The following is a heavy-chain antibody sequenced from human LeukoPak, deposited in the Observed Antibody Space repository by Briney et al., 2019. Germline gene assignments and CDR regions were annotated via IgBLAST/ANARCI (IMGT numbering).Heavy chain of an antibody. J-gene: IGHJ4*02. CDR1: GFTFSSYW. D-gene: IGHD6-19*01. CDR2: IKQDGSEK. Sequence: PGGSLRLSCAVSGFTFSSYWMSWVRQAPGKGLEWVVNIKQDGSEKSYVDSVKGRFTISRDNGKNSLYLQMNSLRAENTAVYYCARVRGPYSSGWYYFDYWGQGTLVTVST. V-gene: IGHV3-7*03. CDR3: ARVRGPYSSGWYYFDY.